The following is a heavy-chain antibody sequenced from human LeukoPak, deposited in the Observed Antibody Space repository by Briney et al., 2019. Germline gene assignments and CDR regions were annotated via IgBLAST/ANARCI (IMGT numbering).Heavy chain of an antibody. CDR1: AGSINSNSHH. D-gene: IGHD3-9*01. CDR2: IHYSGTT. V-gene: IGHV4-39*01. Sequence: PSETLSLTCSVSAGSINSNSHHWDWIRQAPGKGLEWIGNIHYSGTTSYNPSLKSRVTISVDTSKNQFSLRLTSVTAADTAVYFCARRGDILTDYAFDSWGQGTLVTVSS. J-gene: IGHJ4*02. CDR3: ARRGDILTDYAFDS.